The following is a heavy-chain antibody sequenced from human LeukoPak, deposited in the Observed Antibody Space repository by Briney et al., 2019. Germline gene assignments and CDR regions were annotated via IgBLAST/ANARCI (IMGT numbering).Heavy chain of an antibody. Sequence: SETLSLTCTVSGGSISSYYWSWIRQPPGKGLEWIGYIYYSGSTNYNPSLKSRVTISVDTSKNQFSLKLSSVTAADTAVYYCARNDGTAMVAYYDYWGQGTLVTVSS. CDR3: ARNDGTAMVAYYDY. CDR1: GGSISSYY. D-gene: IGHD5-18*01. CDR2: IYYSGST. J-gene: IGHJ4*02. V-gene: IGHV4-59*01.